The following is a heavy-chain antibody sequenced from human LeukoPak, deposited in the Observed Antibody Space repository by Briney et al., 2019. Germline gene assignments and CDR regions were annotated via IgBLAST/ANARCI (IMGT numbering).Heavy chain of an antibody. CDR3: AGEVRHYYDSGDY. V-gene: IGHV3-21*01. D-gene: IGHD3-22*01. CDR2: ITSSSDYI. Sequence: GGSLRLSCAASGFTFSTYSMNWVRQAPGKGLEWVSSITSSSDYIYYADSVKGRFTISRDNAKNSLYLQMNSLRAEDTAVYYCAGEVRHYYDSGDYRGQGTLVTVSS. CDR1: GFTFSTYS. J-gene: IGHJ4*02.